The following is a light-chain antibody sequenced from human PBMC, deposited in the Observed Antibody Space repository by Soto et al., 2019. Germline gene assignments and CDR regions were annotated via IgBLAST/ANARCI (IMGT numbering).Light chain of an antibody. CDR1: QAIGSY. CDR2: SAS. J-gene: IGKJ3*01. V-gene: IGKV1-9*01. Sequence: IPLTQSPSSLSTSVGDTVTITCRASQAIGSYFAWYQQRPGTAPKLLIYSASTLHSGVPSRFSGSGSGTDFTLTISSLQPEAFATYYCQQVDSYPRTFGPGTTVEI. CDR3: QQVDSYPRT.